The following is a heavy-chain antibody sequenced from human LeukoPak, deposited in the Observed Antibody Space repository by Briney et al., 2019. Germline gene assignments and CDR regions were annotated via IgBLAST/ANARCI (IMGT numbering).Heavy chain of an antibody. Sequence: GGSLRLSCSASGFTFSNYWIHWVRQPPGKGLVWVSRIDNDGGDTIYADSVRGRFTISRDNAKNTLNLQMNSLRAEDTAVYYCARDLGQYYDTSDNWFDPWGQGTLVTVSS. J-gene: IGHJ5*02. D-gene: IGHD3-22*01. CDR1: GFTFSNYW. CDR3: ARDLGQYYDTSDNWFDP. V-gene: IGHV3-74*01. CDR2: IDNDGGDT.